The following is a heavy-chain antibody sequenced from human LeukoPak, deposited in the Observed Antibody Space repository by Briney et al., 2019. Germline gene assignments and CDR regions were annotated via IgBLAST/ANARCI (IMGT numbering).Heavy chain of an antibody. J-gene: IGHJ6*03. CDR2: IYHSGST. V-gene: IGHV4-30-2*01. CDR1: GGSISSGGYY. D-gene: IGHD7-27*01. CDR3: ARGHGDGYYYYYMDV. Sequence: SETLSLTCTVSGGSISSGGYYWSWIRQPPGKGLEWIGYIYHSGSTYYNPSPKSRVTISVDRSKNQFSLKLSSVTAADTAVYYCARGHGDGYYYYYMDVWGKGTTVTVSS.